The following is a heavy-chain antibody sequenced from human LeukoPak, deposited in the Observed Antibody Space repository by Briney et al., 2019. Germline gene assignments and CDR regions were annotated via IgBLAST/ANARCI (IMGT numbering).Heavy chain of an antibody. CDR1: GFTFSTHE. CDR2: ISGGSGTI. Sequence: GGSLRLSCAASGFTFSTHEMNWVRQAPGQGLEWVSYISGGSGTIYYADSVKGRFTISRDNAKNSLYLEMNSLRDEDTAVYYCATYYYGSDVYFQHWGQGTLVTVSP. V-gene: IGHV3-48*03. D-gene: IGHD3-10*01. J-gene: IGHJ1*01. CDR3: ATYYYGSDVYFQH.